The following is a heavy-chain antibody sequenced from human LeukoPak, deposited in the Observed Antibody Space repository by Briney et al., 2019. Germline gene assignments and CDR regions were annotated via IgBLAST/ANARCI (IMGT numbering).Heavy chain of an antibody. V-gene: IGHV3-53*01. CDR3: AVDTSTSWLYYFDY. Sequence: GGSLRLSCAASGFSVSNTYMSWVRQAPGKGLEWVSVIYSGDSGVSTYYADSVKGRFTISRDNSKNMVFLQMNSLRAEDTAVYYCAVDTSTSWLYYFDYWGQGILVTVSP. CDR2: IYSGDSGVST. J-gene: IGHJ4*02. D-gene: IGHD6-13*01. CDR1: GFSVSNTY.